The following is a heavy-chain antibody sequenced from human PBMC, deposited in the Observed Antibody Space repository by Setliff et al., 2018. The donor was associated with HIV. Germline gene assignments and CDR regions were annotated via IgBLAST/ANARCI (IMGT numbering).Heavy chain of an antibody. J-gene: IGHJ3*02. V-gene: IGHV3-49*04. CDR1: GFTFGDYA. CDR3: ARDDSNGNTDAFDI. CDR2: IRSKAYGGTT. Sequence: PGGSLRLSCIVSGFTFGDYAMSWVRQAPGKGLEWVGFIRSKAYGGTTDYAASVKGRFTISRDNPKNSLYLQMTSLRAEDTAVYYCARDDSNGNTDAFDIWGQGTTVTVS. D-gene: IGHD5-18*01.